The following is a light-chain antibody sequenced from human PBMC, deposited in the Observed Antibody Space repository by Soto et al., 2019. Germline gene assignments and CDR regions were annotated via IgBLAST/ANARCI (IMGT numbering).Light chain of an antibody. CDR2: DSS. V-gene: IGKV3-11*01. J-gene: IGKJ4*01. CDR1: QSVGTS. Sequence: EIVLTQSPATLSLSPGERATLSCRASQSVGTSFAWYQQTPGQAPRLLLYDSSNRATGIPARFSGRGSGTDFTLTISSREPEDFAVYYCQQRSDWPATFGGGTKVEIK. CDR3: QQRSDWPAT.